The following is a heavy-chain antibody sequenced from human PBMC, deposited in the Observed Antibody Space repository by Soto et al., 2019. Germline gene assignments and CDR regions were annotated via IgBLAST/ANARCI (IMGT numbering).Heavy chain of an antibody. V-gene: IGHV3-23*01. J-gene: IGHJ4*02. Sequence: GGSLRLSCAASGFTFSSYAMSWVRQAPGKGLEWVSAISGSGGSTYYAESVKGPFTISKDNSKNTVYLQMNSLRAEDTAIYYCAKDPLYYDSSPYFDYWGQGTLVTVSS. CDR3: AKDPLYYDSSPYFDY. D-gene: IGHD3-22*01. CDR2: ISGSGGST. CDR1: GFTFSSYA.